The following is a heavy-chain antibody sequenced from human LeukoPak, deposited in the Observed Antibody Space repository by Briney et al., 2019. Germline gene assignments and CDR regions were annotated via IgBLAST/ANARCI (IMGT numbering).Heavy chain of an antibody. CDR2: INPNNDDT. J-gene: IGHJ4*02. CDR3: ARGSGFY. V-gene: IGHV1-2*06. D-gene: IGHD3-22*01. CDR1: GYTFTAYN. Sequence: ASVKVSCKASGYTFTAYNMHWVRQAPGQGLEWMGRINPNNDDTMYAQQFQGRITMTRDTSTSTAYMELSSLTSDDTAMYYCARGSGFYWGQGTLVTVSS.